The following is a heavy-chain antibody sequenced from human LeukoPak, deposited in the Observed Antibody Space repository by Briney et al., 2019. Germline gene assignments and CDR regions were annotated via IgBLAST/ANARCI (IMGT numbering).Heavy chain of an antibody. J-gene: IGHJ4*02. CDR3: ARGVGGTTFGLADY. V-gene: IGHV4-59*08. CDR1: GGSISSYY. Sequence: PSETLSLTCSVSGGSISSYYWSWIRQTPGKGLEWIGSIYHSGTTYYNPSLKSRVTISADTSKNHFSLNLSSVTAADTAVYLCARGVGGTTFGLADYWGQGTLVTVSS. D-gene: IGHD1-26*01. CDR2: IYHSGTT.